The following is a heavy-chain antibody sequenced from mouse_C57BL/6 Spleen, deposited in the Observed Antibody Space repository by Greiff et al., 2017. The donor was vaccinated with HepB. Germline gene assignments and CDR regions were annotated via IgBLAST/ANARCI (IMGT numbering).Heavy chain of an antibody. D-gene: IGHD1-1*01. CDR1: GFTFSSYG. CDR2: ISSGGSYT. CDR3: ASQDYYGSSYWYFDV. Sequence: DVMLVESGGDLVKPGGSLKLSCAASGFTFSSYGMSWVRQTPDKRLEWVATISSGGSYTYYPDSVKGRFTISRDNAKNTLYLQMSSLKSEDTAMYYCASQDYYGSSYWYFDVWGTGTTVTVSS. V-gene: IGHV5-6*02. J-gene: IGHJ1*03.